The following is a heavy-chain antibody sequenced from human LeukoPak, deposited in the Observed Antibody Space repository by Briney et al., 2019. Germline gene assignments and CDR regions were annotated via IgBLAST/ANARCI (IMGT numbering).Heavy chain of an antibody. CDR3: ARVRAVLNWLDP. CDR1: GGSFSGYY. Sequence: SETLSLTCAVYGGSFSGYYWAWIRQPPGKGLEWIGSVYYRGTTYYNPSLKSRVTISVDTSKNQFSLRLSSVTAADTAMYYCARVRAVLNWLDPWGQGTMVTVSS. J-gene: IGHJ5*02. D-gene: IGHD3-10*02. CDR2: VYYRGTT. V-gene: IGHV4-34*01.